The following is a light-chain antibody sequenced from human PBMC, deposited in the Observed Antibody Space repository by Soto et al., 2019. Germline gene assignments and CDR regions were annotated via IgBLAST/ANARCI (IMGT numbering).Light chain of an antibody. V-gene: IGKV3-15*01. Sequence: EIVMTQSPATLSVSPGERATLSCRASQSVSSNLAWYQQKPGQAPRLLIYGASTRATGIPVRFSGSGSGTEFTLTISSVQSEDFAVYYCQQDNNWPQISFGPGTKVDIK. CDR1: QSVSSN. J-gene: IGKJ3*01. CDR3: QQDNNWPQIS. CDR2: GAS.